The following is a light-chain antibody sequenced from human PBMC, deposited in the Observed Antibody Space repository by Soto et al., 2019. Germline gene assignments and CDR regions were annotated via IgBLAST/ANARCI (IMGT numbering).Light chain of an antibody. CDR2: AAS. Sequence: AIQMTQSPSSLSASVGDRVTITCRASQGIRNDLAWYQQKPGKAPNLLIYAASNLQSGVPSRFSGSGSGTDFTLTSSSLQPEDFATYYCLQDYNYPHTFGQGPKVEIK. J-gene: IGKJ1*01. CDR1: QGIRND. V-gene: IGKV1-6*01. CDR3: LQDYNYPHT.